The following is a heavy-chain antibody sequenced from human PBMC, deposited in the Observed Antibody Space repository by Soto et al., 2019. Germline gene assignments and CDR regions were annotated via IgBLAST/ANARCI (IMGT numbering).Heavy chain of an antibody. CDR2: ISAYNGNT. CDR3: ARGLYYDFWSGYPNDNYYYGMDV. CDR1: GYTFTSYG. Sequence: ASVKVSCKASGYTFTSYGISWVRQAPRQGLEWKGWISAYNGNTNYAQKLQGRVTMTTDTSTSTAYMELRSLRSDDTAVYYCARGLYYDFWSGYPNDNYYYGMDVWGQGTTVTVSS. J-gene: IGHJ6*02. V-gene: IGHV1-18*01. D-gene: IGHD3-3*01.